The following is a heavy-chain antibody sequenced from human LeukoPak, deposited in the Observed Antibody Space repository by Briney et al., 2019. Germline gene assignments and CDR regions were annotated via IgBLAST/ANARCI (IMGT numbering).Heavy chain of an antibody. CDR3: ERHAVGLIDLAY. J-gene: IGHJ4*02. CDR1: GYSFTNYW. D-gene: IGHD3-16*01. CDR2: IYPGDSYT. V-gene: IGHV5-51*01. Sequence: GESLKISCKGSGYSFTNYWIGWVRQMPGKGLEWMGIIYPGDSYTRYSPSFQGQVTISADKSISTAYLQWSSLKASDNAMYYCERHAVGLIDLAYWGQGTLVTVSS.